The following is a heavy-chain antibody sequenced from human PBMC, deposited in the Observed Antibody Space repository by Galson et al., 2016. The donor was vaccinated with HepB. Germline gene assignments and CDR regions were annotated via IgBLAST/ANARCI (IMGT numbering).Heavy chain of an antibody. CDR3: VHRRGTHNRYDNMHYYGVDV. D-gene: IGHD3-9*01. Sequence: PALVKPTQTLTLTCSFSGFSLGTLGMSVGWNRQPPGKALEWLALIYWDDDKYYSPSLKTRLIITKDTSKNQVVLTMTNMDPVDTATYYCVHRRGTHNRYDNMHYYGVDVWGQGTTVTVAS. CDR1: GFSLGTLGMS. J-gene: IGHJ6*02. CDR2: IYWDDDK. V-gene: IGHV2-5*08.